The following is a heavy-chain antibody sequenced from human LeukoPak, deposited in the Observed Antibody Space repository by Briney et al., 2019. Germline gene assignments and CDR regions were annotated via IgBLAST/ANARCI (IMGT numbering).Heavy chain of an antibody. J-gene: IGHJ4*02. CDR3: AKDSYGTFTAMATFDY. D-gene: IGHD5-18*01. V-gene: IGHV3-9*01. CDR1: GFTFDDYA. CDR2: ISWNSGSI. Sequence: PGGSLRLSCAASGFTFDDYAMHWVRQAPGKGLEWVSGISWNSGSIGYADSVKGRFTISRDNAKNSLYLQMNSLRAEDTALYYCAKDSYGTFTAMATFDYWGQGTLVTVSS.